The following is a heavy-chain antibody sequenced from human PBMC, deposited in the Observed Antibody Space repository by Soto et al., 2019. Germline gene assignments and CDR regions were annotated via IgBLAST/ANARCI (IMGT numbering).Heavy chain of an antibody. Sequence: QVQLQESGPGLVRPSGTVSLTCAVSGVSISSDNWWSWVRQPPGKALEWIGGIHHSGSTNYNPSLKSRVTTSVVPSKDLFSLTLNSVTAADTAVYYCARDQGSHPGDWGQGTLVSVSS. D-gene: IGHD6-13*01. CDR2: IHHSGST. V-gene: IGHV4-4*02. CDR1: GVSISSDNW. J-gene: IGHJ4*02. CDR3: ARDQGSHPGD.